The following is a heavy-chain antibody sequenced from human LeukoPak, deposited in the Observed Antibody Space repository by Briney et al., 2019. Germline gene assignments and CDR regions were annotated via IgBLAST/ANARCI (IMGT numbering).Heavy chain of an antibody. J-gene: IGHJ5*02. V-gene: IGHV1-46*01. CDR3: AKVGYSSGWYSGWFDP. Sequence: ASVKVSCKASGYTFTRHYMHWVRQAPGQGLEWMGVINPGGSWTSYAQKFQGRVTMTRDMSTSTDYMELSSVTAADTAVYYCAKVGYSSGWYSGWFDPWGQGTLVTVSS. CDR2: INPGGSWT. D-gene: IGHD6-19*01. CDR1: GYTFTRHY.